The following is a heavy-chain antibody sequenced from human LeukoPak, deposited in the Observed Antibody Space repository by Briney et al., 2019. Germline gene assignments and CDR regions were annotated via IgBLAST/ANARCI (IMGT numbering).Heavy chain of an antibody. CDR3: VLESDAFDI. Sequence: GGSLRLSCVASEFILRDYDMSWIRQAPGKGLEWVANIKQDESEKYYVDSVKGRFTISRDNAKNSLYLQMYSLRAEDTALYYCVLESDAFDIWGQGTMVTVSS. J-gene: IGHJ3*02. CDR2: IKQDESEK. CDR1: EFILRDYD. V-gene: IGHV3-7*01. D-gene: IGHD3-3*01.